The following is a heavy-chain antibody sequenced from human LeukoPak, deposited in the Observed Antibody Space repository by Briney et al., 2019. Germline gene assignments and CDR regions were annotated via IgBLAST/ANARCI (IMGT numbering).Heavy chain of an antibody. CDR1: GGSISGYY. V-gene: IGHV4-34*01. CDR2: INHSGST. D-gene: IGHD2-2*01. Sequence: SETLSLTCTVSGGSISGYYWSWIRQPPGKGLEWIGEINHSGSTNYNPSLKSRVTISVDTSKNQFSLKLSSVTAADTAVYYCARALGICSSTSCYRLGLYYFDYWGQGTLVTVSS. CDR3: ARALGICSSTSCYRLGLYYFDY. J-gene: IGHJ4*02.